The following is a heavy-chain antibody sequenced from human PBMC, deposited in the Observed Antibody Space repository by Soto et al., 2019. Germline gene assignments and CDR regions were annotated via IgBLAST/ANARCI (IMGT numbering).Heavy chain of an antibody. V-gene: IGHV4-31*03. J-gene: IGHJ3*02. CDR1: GGSISSGGYY. D-gene: IGHD3-22*01. Sequence: PSETLSLTCTVSGGSISSGGYYWSWIRQHPGKGLEWIGYIYYSGSTYYNPSLKSRVTISVDTSKNQFSLKLSSVTAADTAVYYRARGRLGRNAFDIWGQGTMVTVSS. CDR2: IYYSGST. CDR3: ARGRLGRNAFDI.